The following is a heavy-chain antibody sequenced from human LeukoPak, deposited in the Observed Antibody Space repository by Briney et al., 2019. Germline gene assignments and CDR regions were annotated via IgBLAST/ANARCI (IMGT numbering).Heavy chain of an antibody. Sequence: GGSLRLSCAASGFSFSSYNMNWVRQAPGKGLKGGSFISSGSSNIYYADSVQGRFTISRDNAKNSLYLQMNSLRDEDTAVYYCARLYYYGSGSSDYWGQGTLVTVSS. CDR2: ISSGSSNI. CDR1: GFSFSSYN. V-gene: IGHV3-48*02. J-gene: IGHJ4*02. D-gene: IGHD3-10*01. CDR3: ARLYYYGSGSSDY.